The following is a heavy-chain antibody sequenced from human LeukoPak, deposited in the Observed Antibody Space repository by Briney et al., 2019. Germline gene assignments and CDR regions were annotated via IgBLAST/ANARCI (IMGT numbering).Heavy chain of an antibody. CDR2: IYPGDSDS. V-gene: IGHV5-51*01. J-gene: IGHJ4*02. CDR1: GYSFTSSW. Sequence: GESLKISCKGSGYSFTSSWIGWVRQMPGKGLEWMGIIYPGDSDSRYTPSFQGQVTISADKSISTAYLQWSSLKASDTAMYYCARHRRKEDRSRRLDQWGQEPLVTVPS. D-gene: IGHD6-13*01. CDR3: ARHRRKEDRSRRLDQ.